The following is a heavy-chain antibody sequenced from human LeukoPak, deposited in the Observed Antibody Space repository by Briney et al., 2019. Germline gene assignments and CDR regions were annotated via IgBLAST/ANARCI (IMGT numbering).Heavy chain of an antibody. Sequence: GGSLRLSCAGSGFTFSDYYMSWIRQAPGKGLEWVSYISSSGSTIYYADSVKGRFTISRDNAKNSLYLQMNSLRAEDAAVYYCARETYYYDSSGYYYYYYMDVWGKGTTVTVSS. V-gene: IGHV3-11*04. CDR2: ISSSGSTI. CDR1: GFTFSDYY. CDR3: ARETYYYDSSGYYYYYYMDV. J-gene: IGHJ6*03. D-gene: IGHD3-22*01.